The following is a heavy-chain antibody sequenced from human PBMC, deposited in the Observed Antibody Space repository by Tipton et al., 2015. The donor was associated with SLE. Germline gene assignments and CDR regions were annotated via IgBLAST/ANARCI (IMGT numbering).Heavy chain of an antibody. V-gene: IGHV3-23*01. CDR2: ISGSGGGT. D-gene: IGHD3-22*01. CDR3: ARAVTDFYDSSGFTWYFDL. CDR1: GFTFNNYA. Sequence: SLRLSCAASGFTFNNYAMTWVRQAPGTGLEWVSGISGSGGGTFYADSVKGRFTISRDNSKNTVYLQMNSLRGDDTAVYYCARAVTDFYDSSGFTWYFDLWGRGTGV. J-gene: IGHJ2*01.